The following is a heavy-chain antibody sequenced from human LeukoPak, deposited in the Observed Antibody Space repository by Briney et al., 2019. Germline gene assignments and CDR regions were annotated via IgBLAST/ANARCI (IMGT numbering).Heavy chain of an antibody. CDR2: ISSSSSNT. Sequence: GGSLRLSCAASGFTFSRYSMNWVRRAPGKGLEWVSSISSSSSNTYYADSVKGRFTISRDNAKNSLFLQMNSLRAEDTAVYYCARGPTMKMDVWGKGTTVTVSS. J-gene: IGHJ6*04. D-gene: IGHD3-22*01. CDR1: GFTFSRYS. CDR3: ARGPTMKMDV. V-gene: IGHV3-21*01.